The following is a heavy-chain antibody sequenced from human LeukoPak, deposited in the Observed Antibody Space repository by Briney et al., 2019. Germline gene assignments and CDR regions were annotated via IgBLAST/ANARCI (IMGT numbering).Heavy chain of an antibody. CDR3: VKESGAVFGPDYFDS. J-gene: IGHJ4*02. D-gene: IGHD6-19*01. V-gene: IGHV1-8*01. CDR1: GYTFTSYD. Sequence: ASVKASCKASGYTFTSYDINWVRQATGQGLEWMGWMNPNSGNTGYTQKFQGRVAMTRDNSITTAYMELSSLRSEDTAVYYCVKESGAVFGPDYFDSWGQGTLVTVSS. CDR2: MNPNSGNT.